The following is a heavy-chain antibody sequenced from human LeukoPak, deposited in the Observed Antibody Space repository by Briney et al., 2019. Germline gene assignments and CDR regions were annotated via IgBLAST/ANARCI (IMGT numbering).Heavy chain of an antibody. CDR2: IWDDGNNK. CDR3: ARHIWKGSCRSTSCSSLDY. D-gene: IGHD2-2*01. J-gene: IGHJ4*02. V-gene: IGHV3-33*01. CDR1: GFTFSNYG. Sequence: GRSLRLSCAASGFTFSNYGMEWVRQAPGKGLEWVALIWDDGNNKHYADSVKGRFSISRDNSKNTLYLQMNSLRAEDTAVYYCARHIWKGSCRSTSCSSLDYWGQGTLVTVSS.